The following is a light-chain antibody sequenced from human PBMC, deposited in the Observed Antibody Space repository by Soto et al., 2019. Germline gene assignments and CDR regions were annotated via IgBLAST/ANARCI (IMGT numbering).Light chain of an antibody. V-gene: IGKV1-8*01. J-gene: IGKJ1*01. CDR1: QGISSY. CDR3: HQYYSYPHGT. CDR2: AAS. Sequence: AIRMTQSPSSLSASTGERVTITCRASQGISSYLAWYQQKPGKAPKLLIYAASTLQSWFPSRFNGSGSGTDFTLAISCLQSEDLATCYGHQYYSYPHGTFGQGTKVEIK.